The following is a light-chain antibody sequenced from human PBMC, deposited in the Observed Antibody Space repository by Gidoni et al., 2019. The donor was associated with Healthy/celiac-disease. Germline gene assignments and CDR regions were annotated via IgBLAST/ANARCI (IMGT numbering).Light chain of an antibody. CDR3: QQSYSTPLYT. CDR1: QSISSY. J-gene: IGKJ2*01. Sequence: DNQMTQSPSSLSASVGDRVTITCRASQSISSYLSWYQQKPGKAPKLLIYAASSLQSGVPSRFSGSGSGTDFTLTISSLQPEDFATYYCQQSYSTPLYTFXQXTKLEIK. CDR2: AAS. V-gene: IGKV1-39*01.